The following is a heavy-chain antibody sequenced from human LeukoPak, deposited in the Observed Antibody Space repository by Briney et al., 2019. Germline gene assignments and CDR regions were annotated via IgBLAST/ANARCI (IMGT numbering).Heavy chain of an antibody. J-gene: IGHJ4*02. CDR3: ARYSSSWFYFDY. CDR1: GGSISSGGYS. Sequence: SQTLSLTCAVSGGSISSGGYSWSWIRQPPGKGLEWIGYIYHSGSTYYNPSLKSRVTISVDRSKNQFSLKLSSVTAADTAVYYCARYSSSWFYFDYWGQGTLVTVSS. V-gene: IGHV4-30-2*01. D-gene: IGHD6-13*01. CDR2: IYHSGST.